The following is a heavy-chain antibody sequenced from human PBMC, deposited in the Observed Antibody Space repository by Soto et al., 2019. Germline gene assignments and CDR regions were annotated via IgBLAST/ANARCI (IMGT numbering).Heavy chain of an antibody. CDR1: GGSFSGYY. Sequence: SETLSLTCAVYGGSFSGYYWSWIRQPPGKGLEWIGEINHSGSTNYNPSLKSRVTISVDTSKNQFSLKLSSVTAADTAVYYCARDNSGYYGMDVWGQGTAVTVSS. CDR3: ARDNSGYYGMDV. D-gene: IGHD7-27*01. CDR2: INHSGST. V-gene: IGHV4-34*01. J-gene: IGHJ6*02.